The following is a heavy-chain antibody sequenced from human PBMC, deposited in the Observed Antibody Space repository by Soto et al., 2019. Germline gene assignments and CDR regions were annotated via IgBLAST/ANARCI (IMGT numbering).Heavy chain of an antibody. J-gene: IGHJ3*02. CDR3: AASAREFDWSISAWSFDI. D-gene: IGHD3-9*01. V-gene: IGHV1-18*01. CDR1: GYTFTSYG. Sequence: ASVKVSCKASGYTFTSYGISWVRQAPGQGLEWMGWISAYNGNTNYAQKLQGRVTMTTDTSTSTAYMELSSLRSEDTAVYYCAASAREFDWSISAWSFDIWGQGTMVNVSS. CDR2: ISAYNGNT.